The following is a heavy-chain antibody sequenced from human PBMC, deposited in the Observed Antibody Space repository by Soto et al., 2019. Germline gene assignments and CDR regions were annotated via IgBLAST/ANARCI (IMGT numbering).Heavy chain of an antibody. CDR1: GFTFSSYG. J-gene: IGHJ4*02. CDR2: ISHDGSNT. CDR3: AKEGGLSGSYYISSSYYFDY. V-gene: IGHV3-30*18. D-gene: IGHD1-26*01. Sequence: QVQLVESGGGVVQPGRSLRLSCVASGFTFSSYGMHWVRQAPGKGLEWVAIISHDGSNTYYADSVKGRFTISRDNSKNTLYLQMNSLRAEDTSVYYCAKEGGLSGSYYISSSYYFDYWGQGILVTVSS.